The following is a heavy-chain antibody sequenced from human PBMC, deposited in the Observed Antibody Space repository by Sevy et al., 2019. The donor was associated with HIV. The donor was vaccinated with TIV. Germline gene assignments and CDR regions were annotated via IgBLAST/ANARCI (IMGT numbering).Heavy chain of an antibody. J-gene: IGHJ4*02. CDR3: AKDLTERYSTSSGDFDY. D-gene: IGHD6-6*01. CDR2: TRYDGSTK. V-gene: IGHV3-30*02. Sequence: GGSLRLSCAASGFTFNVYGMHWVRQAPGKGQQWVAFTRYDGSTKYYADSVKGRFTISRDNSKNTLYLQMNSLRVEDTAMYYCAKDLTERYSTSSGDFDYWGQGSLVTVSS. CDR1: GFTFNVYG.